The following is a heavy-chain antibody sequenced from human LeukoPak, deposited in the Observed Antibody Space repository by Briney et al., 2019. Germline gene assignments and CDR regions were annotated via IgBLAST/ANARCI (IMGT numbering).Heavy chain of an antibody. Sequence: GGSLRLSCAASGVIFSNSGMSWVRQAPAKGLEWVAGISGGGANTHYADSVKGRFAISRDNSKNTLFLQMNSPRDEDTAIYYCSKWNGYGDYWGQGTLVTVSS. J-gene: IGHJ4*02. CDR1: GVIFSNSG. CDR3: SKWNGYGDY. V-gene: IGHV3-23*01. CDR2: ISGGGANT. D-gene: IGHD1-1*01.